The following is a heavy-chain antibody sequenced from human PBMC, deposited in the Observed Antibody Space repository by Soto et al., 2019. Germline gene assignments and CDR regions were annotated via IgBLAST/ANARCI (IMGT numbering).Heavy chain of an antibody. CDR1: GFSFSSYW. J-gene: IGHJ6*02. CDR3: ARFYYDSSGYLPSPYYYYYGMDV. Sequence: PGGSLRLSCAAXGFSFSSYWMSWVRQAPGKGLEWVANIKQDGSEKYYVDSVKGRFTISRDNAKNSLYLQMNSLRAEDTAVYYCARFYYDSSGYLPSPYYYYYGMDVWGQGTTVTVSS. V-gene: IGHV3-7*04. D-gene: IGHD3-22*01. CDR2: IKQDGSEK.